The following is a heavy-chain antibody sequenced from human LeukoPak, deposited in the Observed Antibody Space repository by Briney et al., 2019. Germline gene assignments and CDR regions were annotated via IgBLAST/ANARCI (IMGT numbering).Heavy chain of an antibody. CDR2: ISAYNGNT. CDR3: ARYYDFWSGRPAGLWFDP. D-gene: IGHD3-3*01. J-gene: IGHJ5*02. Sequence: ASVKVSCKASGYTFTSYGISWVRQAPGQGLERMGWISAYNGNTNYAQKLQGRVTMTTDTSTSTAYMELRSLRSDDTAVYYCARYYDFWSGRPAGLWFDPWGQGTLVTVSS. CDR1: GYTFTSYG. V-gene: IGHV1-18*01.